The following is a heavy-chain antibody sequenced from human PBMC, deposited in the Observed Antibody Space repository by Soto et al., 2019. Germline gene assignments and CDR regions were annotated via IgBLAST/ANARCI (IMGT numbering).Heavy chain of an antibody. CDR1: GGSFSGYY. J-gene: IGHJ4*02. D-gene: IGHD2-8*02. Sequence: QVQLQQWGAGLLKPSETLSLTCAVYGGSFSGYYWTWIRQPPGTGLEWIGEINHSGSTNYNPSLKSRVTISVDTSKTQFCLKLTSVTAADTAVYYCARDKNTGLFDYWGQGTLVTVSS. CDR2: INHSGST. V-gene: IGHV4-34*01. CDR3: ARDKNTGLFDY.